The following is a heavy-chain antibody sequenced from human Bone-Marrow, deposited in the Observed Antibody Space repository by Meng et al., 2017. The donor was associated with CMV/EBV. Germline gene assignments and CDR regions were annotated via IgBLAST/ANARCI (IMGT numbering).Heavy chain of an antibody. CDR3: ASSMAYSSSYSFDP. CDR1: GGSFSGYY. CDR2: INHSGST. J-gene: IGHJ5*02. Sequence: SETLSLTCAVYGGSFSGYYWSWIRQPPGKGLEWIGKINHSGSTNYNPSLKSRVTISVDTSKNQFSLKLSSVTAADTAVYYCASSMAYSSSYSFDPWGQGTLVTVSS. V-gene: IGHV4-34*01. D-gene: IGHD6-6*01.